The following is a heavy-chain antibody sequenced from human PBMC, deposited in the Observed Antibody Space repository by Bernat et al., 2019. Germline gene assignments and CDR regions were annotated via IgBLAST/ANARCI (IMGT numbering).Heavy chain of an antibody. D-gene: IGHD3-10*01. CDR3: ARGAEYYGSGGHYYFDY. V-gene: IGHV3-20*04. J-gene: IGHJ4*02. CDR1: GFTFDDYG. CDR2: INWNGGST. Sequence: EVQLVESGGGVVRPGGSLRLSCAASGFTFDDYGMSWVRQAPGKGLEWVSGINWNGGSTGYADSVKGRFTISRDNAKNSLYLQMNSLRAEDTALYYGARGAEYYGSGGHYYFDYWGQGTLVTVSS.